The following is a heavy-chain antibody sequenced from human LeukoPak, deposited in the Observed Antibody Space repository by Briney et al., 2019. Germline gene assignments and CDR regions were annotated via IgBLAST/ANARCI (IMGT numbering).Heavy chain of an antibody. V-gene: IGHV3-49*04. D-gene: IGHD1-26*01. CDR1: GFTFSYSG. CDR3: ARALREWEPNAFDV. Sequence: GGSLRLSCTVSGFTFSYSGFSWVRQAPGKGLEWVGFIRSERYGGTTEYAASVKGRLTISRDDSKTIAYLHLNTLKAEDTAVYYCARALREWEPNAFDVWGQGTMVNVSP. CDR2: IRSERYGGTT. J-gene: IGHJ3*01.